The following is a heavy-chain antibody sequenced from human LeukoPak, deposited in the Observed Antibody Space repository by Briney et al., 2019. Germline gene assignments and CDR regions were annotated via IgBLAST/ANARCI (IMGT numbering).Heavy chain of an antibody. CDR1: GFTFSSYG. Sequence: GGSLRLSCAASGFTFSSYGMHWVRQAPGKGLEWVAFIRYDGSNKYYADSVKGRFTISRDNSKNTLYLQMNSLRAEDTAVYYCAKDSEDGHNWAPLDYWGQGTLVTVYS. CDR2: IRYDGSNK. D-gene: IGHD5-24*01. CDR3: AKDSEDGHNWAPLDY. J-gene: IGHJ4*02. V-gene: IGHV3-30*02.